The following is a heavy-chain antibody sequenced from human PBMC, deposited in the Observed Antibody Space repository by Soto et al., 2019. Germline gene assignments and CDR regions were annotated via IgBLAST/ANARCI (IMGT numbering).Heavy chain of an antibody. J-gene: IGHJ4*02. V-gene: IGHV3-53*05. CDR3: AREVPQQWDGIDY. CDR1: GFTVSTNY. CDR2: SGSAANT. Sequence: GGSLRLSCAASGFTVSTNYMTWVRQAPGKGLEWVSAVSGSAANTFYADSVKGRFTISRDNSKNTLYLQMNSLRAEDTAVYYCAREVPQQWDGIDYWGQGTLVTVSS. D-gene: IGHD6-19*01.